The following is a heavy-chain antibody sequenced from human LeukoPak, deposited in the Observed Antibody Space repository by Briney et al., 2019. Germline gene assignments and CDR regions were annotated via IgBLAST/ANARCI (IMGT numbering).Heavy chain of an antibody. CDR3: AREGAVAGTHPFGY. CDR1: GYTFTSYA. D-gene: IGHD6-19*01. Sequence: ASVKVSCTASGYTFTSYAMNGVRQAPGQGLEWMGWINTNTGNPTYAQGFTGRFVFSLDTSVSTAYLQISSLKAEDTAVYYCAREGAVAGTHPFGYWGQGTLVTVSS. V-gene: IGHV7-4-1*02. CDR2: INTNTGNP. J-gene: IGHJ4*02.